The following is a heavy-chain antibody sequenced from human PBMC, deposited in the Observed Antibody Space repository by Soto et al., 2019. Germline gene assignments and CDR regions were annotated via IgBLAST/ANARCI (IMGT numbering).Heavy chain of an antibody. CDR1: GGSISPYY. V-gene: IGHV4-59*01. CDR3: ARDIGGYYDSSSYAN. Sequence: SETLSLTCTVSGGSISPYYWSWIRQPPGRGLEWIGYIYYSGSTNYNPSLKSRVTISVDTSKNQFSLKLSSVTAADTAVYYCARDIGGYYDSSSYANRGQGTLVTVSS. J-gene: IGHJ4*02. CDR2: IYYSGST. D-gene: IGHD3-22*01.